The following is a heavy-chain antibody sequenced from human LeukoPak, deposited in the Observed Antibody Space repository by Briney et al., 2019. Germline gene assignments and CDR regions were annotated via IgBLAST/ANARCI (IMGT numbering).Heavy chain of an antibody. V-gene: IGHV1-2*02. Sequence: ASVKVSCKASGYTFTGYYMHWVRQAPGQGLEWMGWINPNSGGTNYAQKFQGRVTMTRDTSISTAYMELSRLRSDDTAVYYCARAFGDSSDYYSYYYYYGMDVWGQGTTVTVSS. CDR3: ARAFGDSSDYYSYYYYYGMDV. D-gene: IGHD3-22*01. J-gene: IGHJ6*02. CDR1: GYTFTGYY. CDR2: INPNSGGT.